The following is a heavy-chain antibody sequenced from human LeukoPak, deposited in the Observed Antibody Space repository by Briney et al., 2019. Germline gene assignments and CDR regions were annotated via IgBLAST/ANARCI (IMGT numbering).Heavy chain of an antibody. D-gene: IGHD5-24*01. CDR2: ISSSSSTM. J-gene: IGHJ3*02. V-gene: IGHV3-48*01. Sequence: GSLRLSCAASGFTFSSYSMNWVRQAPGKGLEWVSYISSSSSTMYYADSVKGRFSISRDNAKNSLYLQMNSLRAEDTAVYYCARDRVDDYNYVLNDAFDIWGQGTMVTVSS. CDR1: GFTFSSYS. CDR3: ARDRVDDYNYVLNDAFDI.